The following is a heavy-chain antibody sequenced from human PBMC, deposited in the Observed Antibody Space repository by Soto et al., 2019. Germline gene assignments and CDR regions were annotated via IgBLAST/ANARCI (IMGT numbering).Heavy chain of an antibody. Sequence: QVQLVQSGAEVKKPGSSVKVSCKASGVTFSSYAISWVRQAPGQGLEWMGGIIPIFGTANYAQKFQGRVTSTAEESTSTADMELSSLRSEDTAVYYCARTVSQAYCGGDCYSPFDYWGQGTLVTVSS. CDR2: IIPIFGTA. J-gene: IGHJ4*02. CDR3: ARTVSQAYCGGDCYSPFDY. V-gene: IGHV1-69*01. CDR1: GVTFSSYA. D-gene: IGHD2-21*02.